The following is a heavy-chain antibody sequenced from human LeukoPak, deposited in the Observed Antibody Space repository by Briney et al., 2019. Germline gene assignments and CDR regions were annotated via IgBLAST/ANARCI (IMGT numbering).Heavy chain of an antibody. CDR1: GFTFSTYW. CDR3: ARDHIYAFDI. J-gene: IGHJ3*02. CDR2: ISNTGGII. D-gene: IGHD2-21*01. V-gene: IGHV3-48*02. Sequence: PGESLRLSCAASGFTFSTYWMHWVRQAPGKGLEWVSYISNTGGIIYYADSVKGRFTISRDNAKNSLYLQMNSLRDEDTAVYYCARDHIYAFDIWGQGTMVTVSS.